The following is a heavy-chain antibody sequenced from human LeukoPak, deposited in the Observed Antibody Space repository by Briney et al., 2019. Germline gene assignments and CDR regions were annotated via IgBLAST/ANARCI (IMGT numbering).Heavy chain of an antibody. V-gene: IGHV1-18*01. CDR2: ISAYNGNT. CDR3: AREAQYSSGWFGWFDP. CDR1: GYTFTSYG. D-gene: IGHD6-19*01. Sequence: ASVKVSCKASGYTFTSYGISWVRQAPGQGLEWMGWISAYNGNTNYAQKLQGRVTMTRDTSTSTVYMELSSLRSEDTAVYYCAREAQYSSGWFGWFDPWGQGTLVTVSS. J-gene: IGHJ5*02.